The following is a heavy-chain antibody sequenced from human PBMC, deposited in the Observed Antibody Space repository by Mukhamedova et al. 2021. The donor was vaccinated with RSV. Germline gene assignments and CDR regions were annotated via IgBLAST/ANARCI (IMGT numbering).Heavy chain of an antibody. D-gene: IGHD7-27*01. Sequence: AEYMGGRVTITADTSIDTAYMELSSLRSEDTAVYYCATDKQTGTGDFDYWGQGTLVTVSS. V-gene: IGHV1-69-2*01. CDR3: ATDKQTGTGDFDY. J-gene: IGHJ4*02.